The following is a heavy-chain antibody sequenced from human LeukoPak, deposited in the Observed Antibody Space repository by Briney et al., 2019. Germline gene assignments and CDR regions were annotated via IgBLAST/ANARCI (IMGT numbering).Heavy chain of an antibody. D-gene: IGHD5-18*01. CDR3: ARSGGGYTATILGYFFDY. V-gene: IGHV4-59*02. CDR2: IYSNGST. CDR1: GGSVMSYY. Sequence: SETLSLTCSVSGGSVMSYYWSWIRQPPGKGLEWLGYIYSNGSTNFHPSLKSRLTISVVTSKNQISLKLTSVTVADTAVYYCARSGGGYTATILGYFFDYWGQGALVTVSS. J-gene: IGHJ4*02.